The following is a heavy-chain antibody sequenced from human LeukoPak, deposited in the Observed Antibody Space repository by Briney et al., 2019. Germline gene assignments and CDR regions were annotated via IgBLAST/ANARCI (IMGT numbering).Heavy chain of an antibody. Sequence: GGSLRLSCAASGFTFSSYSMNWVRQAPGKGLEWVSSISSSSSYIYYADSVKGRFTISRDNAKNSLYLQMNSLRAEDTAVYYCARDRYDGDPRRFDYWGQGTLVTVSS. CDR1: GFTFSSYS. V-gene: IGHV3-21*01. D-gene: IGHD4-17*01. CDR2: ISSSSSYI. CDR3: ARDRYDGDPRRFDY. J-gene: IGHJ4*02.